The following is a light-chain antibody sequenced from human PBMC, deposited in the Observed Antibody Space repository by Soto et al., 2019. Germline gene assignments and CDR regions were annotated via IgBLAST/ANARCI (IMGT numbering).Light chain of an antibody. CDR1: SSDVGGYNY. CDR2: EVS. V-gene: IGLV2-8*01. J-gene: IGLJ1*01. Sequence: QSVLTQPASVSGSPGQSIAISCTGSSSDVGGYNYVSWYQHHPGKAPKLMIYEVSKRPSGVPDRFSGSKSGNTASLTVSGLQAEDEADYYCSSYAASNNYIFGTGTKVTVL. CDR3: SSYAASNNYI.